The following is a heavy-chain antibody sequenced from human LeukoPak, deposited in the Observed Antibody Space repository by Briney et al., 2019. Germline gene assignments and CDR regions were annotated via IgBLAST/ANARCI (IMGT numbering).Heavy chain of an antibody. Sequence: GGSLRLSCAASGFTFNSYAMHWVRQAPGKGLEWVAVISYDGSNKYYADSVKGRFTISRDNSKNTLYLQMNSLRAEDTAVYYCARDRDSGYDSFDYWGQGTLVTVSS. D-gene: IGHD5-12*01. CDR3: ARDRDSGYDSFDY. CDR1: GFTFNSYA. CDR2: ISYDGSNK. J-gene: IGHJ4*02. V-gene: IGHV3-30-3*01.